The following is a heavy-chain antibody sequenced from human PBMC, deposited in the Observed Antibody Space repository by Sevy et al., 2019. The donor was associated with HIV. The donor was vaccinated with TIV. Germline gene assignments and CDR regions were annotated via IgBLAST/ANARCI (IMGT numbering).Heavy chain of an antibody. V-gene: IGHV3-13*01. J-gene: IGHJ6*02. CDR2: VGPAGDT. Sequence: GESLKISCAASGFTFITYDMHWVRHVTGKGLEWVSGVGPAGDTFYPGSVKGRFTISRDNAKNSLYLQMNNLRAGDTAVYYCTRSGGYRDYGMDVWGQGTTVTVSS. CDR3: TRSGGYRDYGMDV. CDR1: GFTFITYD. D-gene: IGHD5-12*01.